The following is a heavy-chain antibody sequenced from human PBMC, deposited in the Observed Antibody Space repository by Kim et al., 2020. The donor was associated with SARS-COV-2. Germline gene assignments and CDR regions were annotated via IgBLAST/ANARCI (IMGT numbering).Heavy chain of an antibody. CDR3: ARDRRYGDHDYWYFDL. D-gene: IGHD4-17*01. CDR1: GGSISSYY. J-gene: IGHJ2*01. V-gene: IGHV4-59*01. Sequence: SETLSLTCTVSGGSISSYYWSWIRQPPGKGLEWIGYIYYSGSTNYNPSLKSRVTISVDTSKNQFSLKLSSVTAADTAVYYCARDRRYGDHDYWYFDLWGR. CDR2: IYYSGST.